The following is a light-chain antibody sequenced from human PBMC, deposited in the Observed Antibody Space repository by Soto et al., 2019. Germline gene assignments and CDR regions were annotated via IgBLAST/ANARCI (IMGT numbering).Light chain of an antibody. CDR3: HQSDNAPQT. CDR1: QSVTNNY. J-gene: IGKJ2*01. Sequence: ELVLTQSPGTLSLSSEERATLSCRAGQSVTNNYLAWYQQRPGLAPRVLIYGASKRATGIPDRFSGSGSGTDFSLTISRLEPEDYSVYYCHQSDNAPQTYGQGTKVDIK. V-gene: IGKV3-20*01. CDR2: GAS.